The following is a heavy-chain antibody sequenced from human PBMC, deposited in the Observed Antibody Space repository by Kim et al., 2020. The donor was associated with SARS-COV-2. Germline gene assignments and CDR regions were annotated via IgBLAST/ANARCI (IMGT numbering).Heavy chain of an antibody. Sequence: ASVKVSCKACGYMFTSYGFSWFRQAPGQGLEWLGWISAGVGNTKYGRKVQGRVIMTTDTSTNTAYMELWSLRSDDTPMYYCARGPYVAVPFNYWGQGTLV. CDR3: ARGPYVAVPFNY. V-gene: IGHV1-18*04. CDR2: ISAGVGNT. CDR1: GYMFTSYG. D-gene: IGHD3-10*02. J-gene: IGHJ4*02.